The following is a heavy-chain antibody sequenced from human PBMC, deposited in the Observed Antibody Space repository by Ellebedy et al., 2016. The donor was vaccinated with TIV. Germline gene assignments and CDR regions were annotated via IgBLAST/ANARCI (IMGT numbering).Heavy chain of an antibody. CDR1: GFTFSSYA. J-gene: IGHJ3*02. CDR3: ARPYAEQTNDAFDI. V-gene: IGHV3-23*01. D-gene: IGHD2-8*01. CDR2: ISGSGGST. Sequence: GESLKISCAASGFTFSSYAMSWVRQAPGKGLEWVSAISGSGGSTYYADSVKGRFTISRDNAKNSLYLQMNSLRAEDTAVCYCARPYAEQTNDAFDIWGQGTMVTVSS.